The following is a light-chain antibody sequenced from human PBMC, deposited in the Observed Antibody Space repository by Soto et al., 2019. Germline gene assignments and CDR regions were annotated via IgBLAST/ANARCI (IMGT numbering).Light chain of an antibody. CDR3: SSYTGGSTL. CDR1: SSDVGAYNF. Sequence: QSALTQPASVSGSPGPSITISCTGTSSDVGAYNFVSWYQHHPEKAPKLIISEVSNRPSGVSNRFSGSKSGNTASLTISGLQADDEAYYSCSSYTGGSTLFGGGTQLTVL. CDR2: EVS. V-gene: IGLV2-14*01. J-gene: IGLJ2*01.